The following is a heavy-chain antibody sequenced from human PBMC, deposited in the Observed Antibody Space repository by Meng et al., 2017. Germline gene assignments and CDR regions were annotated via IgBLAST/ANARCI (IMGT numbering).Heavy chain of an antibody. D-gene: IGHD1-26*01. CDR2: ISYDGSNK. CDR1: GFTFSSYA. CDR3: ARDRVVGATPDYFDS. Sequence: GGSLRLSCAASGFTFSSYAMHWVRQAPGKGLEWVAVISYDGSNKYYADSVKGRFTISRDNSKNTLYLQMNSLRAEDTAVYYCARDRVVGATPDYFDSWGQGTLVTVSS. V-gene: IGHV3-30*01. J-gene: IGHJ4*02.